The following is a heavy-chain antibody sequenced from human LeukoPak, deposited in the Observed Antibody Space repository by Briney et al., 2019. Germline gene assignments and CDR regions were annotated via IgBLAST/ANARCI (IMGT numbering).Heavy chain of an antibody. D-gene: IGHD3-22*01. CDR3: ATEGYYYDSSGPYYFDY. Sequence: ASVKVSCKVSGYTLTELSMHWVRQAPGKGLEWMGGFDPEDGETIYAQKFQGRVTMTEDTSTDTAYMELSSLRSEDTAVYYCATEGYYYDSSGPYYFDYWGQGTLVTVSS. V-gene: IGHV1-24*01. CDR2: FDPEDGET. J-gene: IGHJ4*02. CDR1: GYTLTELS.